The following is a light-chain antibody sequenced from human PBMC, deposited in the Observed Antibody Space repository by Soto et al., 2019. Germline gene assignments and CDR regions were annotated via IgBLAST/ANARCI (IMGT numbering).Light chain of an antibody. Sequence: QSALSQPPSASGSPGQSVTISCTGSSSDVGGYNFVSWYQHLPGKAPNLMIYEVIQRPSGVPDRFSGSKSGNTASLTVSGLQAEDEADYYCSSYAGSDNFVLFGGGTKLTVL. CDR3: SSYAGSDNFVL. V-gene: IGLV2-8*01. CDR2: EVI. J-gene: IGLJ2*01. CDR1: SSDVGGYNF.